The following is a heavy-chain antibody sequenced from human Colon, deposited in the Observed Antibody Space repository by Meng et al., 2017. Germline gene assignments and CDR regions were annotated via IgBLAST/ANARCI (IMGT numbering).Heavy chain of an antibody. V-gene: IGHV4-4*02. CDR2: IYHSGST. Sequence: ESGPGRVKALGALSLTCAVSGGSISSSNWWSWVRQPPGKGLEWIGEIYHSGSTNYNPSLKSRVTISVDKSKNQFSLKLSSVTAADTAVYYCASFPPPGKQWLVTDYWGQGTLVTVSS. CDR3: ASFPPPGKQWLVTDY. CDR1: GGSISSSNW. J-gene: IGHJ4*02. D-gene: IGHD6-19*01.